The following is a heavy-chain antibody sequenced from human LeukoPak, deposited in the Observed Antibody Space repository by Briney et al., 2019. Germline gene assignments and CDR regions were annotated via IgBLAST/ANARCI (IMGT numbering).Heavy chain of an antibody. J-gene: IGHJ4*02. Sequence: GGSLRLSCVASGFTFSNYAMNWVRQAPGKGLEWVSGVSGGGSSTYYADSVKGRFTISRDNSKNMLYLQMNNLRAEDTAVYYCAKDLYTSRYACCFDYWGQGTLVTVSS. CDR3: AKDLYTSRYACCFDY. V-gene: IGHV3-23*01. CDR2: VSGGGSST. D-gene: IGHD6-13*01. CDR1: GFTFSNYA.